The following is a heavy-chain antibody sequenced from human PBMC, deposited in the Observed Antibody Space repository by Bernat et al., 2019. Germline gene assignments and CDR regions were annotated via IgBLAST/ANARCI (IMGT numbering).Heavy chain of an antibody. J-gene: IGHJ3*02. CDR3: ARKGGLRLNDAFDI. CDR1: GFTFSNYW. D-gene: IGHD3-16*01. V-gene: IGHV3-7*03. Sequence: EVQLVESGGGLVQPGGSLRLSCGVSGFTFSNYWMSWVRQAAGKGLEWVANIKQDGSEKYYVDSVKGRFTISRDNAKNSLFLQMNSLRAEDTAVYYCARKGGLRLNDAFDIWGQGTVITVSS. CDR2: IKQDGSEK.